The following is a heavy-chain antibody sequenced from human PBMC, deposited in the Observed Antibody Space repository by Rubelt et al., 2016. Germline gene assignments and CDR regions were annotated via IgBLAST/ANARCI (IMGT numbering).Heavy chain of an antibody. CDR2: IKQDGGEK. CDR3: GRDMNV. J-gene: IGHJ6*02. CDR1: GFTFSTYW. Sequence: EVQLVESGGGLVQPGGSLRLSCAASGFTFSTYWMSWVRQAPGKGLEWVANIKQDGGEKNYVDSVKGRFPLSRDNAKNSLYLQMSSLRAEDTAVYYCGRDMNVWGQGTTVTVSS. V-gene: IGHV3-7*04.